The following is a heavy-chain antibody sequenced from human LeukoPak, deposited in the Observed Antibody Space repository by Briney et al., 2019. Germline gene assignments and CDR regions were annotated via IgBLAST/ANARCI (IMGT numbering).Heavy chain of an antibody. CDR3: ARAAVAGDYFDY. CDR2: IYYSGST. J-gene: IGHJ4*02. Sequence: PSETLSLTCTVSGGSISSSSYYWGWIRQPPGKGLEWIGSIYYSGSTYYNPSLKSRVTISVDTSKNQFSLKLSSVTAADTAVYYCARAAVAGDYFDYWGQGTLVTVSS. D-gene: IGHD6-19*01. CDR1: GGSISSSSYY. V-gene: IGHV4-39*07.